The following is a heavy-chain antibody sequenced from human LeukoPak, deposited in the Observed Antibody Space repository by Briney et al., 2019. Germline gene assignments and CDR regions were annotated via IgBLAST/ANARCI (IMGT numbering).Heavy chain of an antibody. Sequence: ASVKVSCKASGGTFSSYAISWVRQAPGQGLEWMGGIIPIFGTANYAQKFQGRVTITADESTSTAYMELGSLRSEDTAVYYCATETGRGLYYFDYWGQGTLVTVSS. CDR3: ATETGRGLYYFDY. CDR2: IIPIFGTA. J-gene: IGHJ4*02. CDR1: GGTFSSYA. V-gene: IGHV1-69*13.